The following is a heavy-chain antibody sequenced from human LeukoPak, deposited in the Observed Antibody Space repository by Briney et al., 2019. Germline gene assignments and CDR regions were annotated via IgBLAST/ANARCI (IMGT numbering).Heavy chain of an antibody. J-gene: IGHJ4*02. CDR1: GYTFTSYG. CDR3: ARGSTGYYYDFFDN. D-gene: IGHD3-22*01. V-gene: IGHV1-18*01. CDR2: ISAYNGNT. Sequence: ASVKVSCKASGYTFTSYGISWVRQAPGQGLEWMGWISAYNGNTNYAQKLQGRVTMTTDTSTRTAYMELRSLRSDDTAVYYCARGSTGYYYDFFDNWGQGTLVTVSS.